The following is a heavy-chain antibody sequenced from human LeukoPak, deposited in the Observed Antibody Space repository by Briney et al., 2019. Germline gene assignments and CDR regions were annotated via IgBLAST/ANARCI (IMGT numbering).Heavy chain of an antibody. Sequence: ASVKVSCKASGGTFSSYAISWVRQAPGQGLEWMGGIIPIFGTANYAQKFQGRVTITADESTSTAYMELSSLRSEDTAVYYCARGAGAGTLGGSSGWYGGYYYYGMDVWGQGTTVTVSS. J-gene: IGHJ6*02. D-gene: IGHD6-19*01. V-gene: IGHV1-69*13. CDR1: GGTFSSYA. CDR3: ARGAGAGTLGGSSGWYGGYYYYGMDV. CDR2: IIPIFGTA.